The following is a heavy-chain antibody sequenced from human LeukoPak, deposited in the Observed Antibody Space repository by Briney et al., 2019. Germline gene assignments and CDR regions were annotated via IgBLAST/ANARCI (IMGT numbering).Heavy chain of an antibody. J-gene: IGHJ4*02. V-gene: IGHV3-30-3*01. CDR3: VRDRYGSGSYIAFDY. CDR1: GFTFSSYA. Sequence: GGSLRLSCAASGFTFSSYAMHWVRQAPGKGLEWVAVISYDGSNKYYADSVKGRFTISRDNSKNTLYLQMNSLRAEDTAVYYCVRDRYGSGSYIAFDYWGQGTLVTVSS. D-gene: IGHD3-10*01. CDR2: ISYDGSNK.